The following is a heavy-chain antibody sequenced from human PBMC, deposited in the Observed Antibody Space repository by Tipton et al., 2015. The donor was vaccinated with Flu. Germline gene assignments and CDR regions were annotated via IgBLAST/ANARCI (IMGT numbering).Heavy chain of an antibody. CDR2: IYYSGNT. CDR1: GGSITSSYYY. J-gene: IGHJ5*02. CDR3: AIVDIVLVPSGSKENWFDP. D-gene: IGHD2-8*02. Sequence: TLSLTCAVSGGSITSSYYYWGWIRQSPGKGLEWIGNIYYSGNTYYNPSLKSRVTMSLDTSKNQMSLRLNSVTAADTAVYYCAIVDIVLVPSGSKENWFDPWGQGILVAVSS. V-gene: IGHV4-39*07.